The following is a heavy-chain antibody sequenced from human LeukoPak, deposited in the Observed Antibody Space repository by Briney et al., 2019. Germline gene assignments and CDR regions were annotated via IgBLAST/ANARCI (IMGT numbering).Heavy chain of an antibody. Sequence: SSETLSLTCAVYDGSFSGYYWSWIRQPPGKGLEWIGEINHSGSTNYNPSLKSRVTISVDTSKNQFSLKLSSVTAADTAVYYCARWVRWLLPIGYFDYWGQGTLVTVSS. CDR2: INHSGST. D-gene: IGHD3-22*01. V-gene: IGHV4-34*01. CDR1: DGSFSGYY. CDR3: ARWVRWLLPIGYFDY. J-gene: IGHJ4*02.